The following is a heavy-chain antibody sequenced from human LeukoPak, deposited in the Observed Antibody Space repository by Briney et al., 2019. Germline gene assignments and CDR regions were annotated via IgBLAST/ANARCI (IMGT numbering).Heavy chain of an antibody. Sequence: SDTLSLTCAVYGGSFSAYYWSWIRHPPGKGLEWIGEINHSGSTNYNPSLKSRVTISVDTSKNQFSLKLSSVTAADTALYYCANTWIQLWRRGGWFDPWGQGTLVTVSS. CDR3: ANTWIQLWRRGGWFDP. V-gene: IGHV4-34*01. CDR2: INHSGST. D-gene: IGHD5-18*01. CDR1: GGSFSAYY. J-gene: IGHJ5*02.